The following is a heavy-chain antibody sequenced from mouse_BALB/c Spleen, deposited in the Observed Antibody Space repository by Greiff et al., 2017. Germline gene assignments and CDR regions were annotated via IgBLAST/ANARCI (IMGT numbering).Heavy chain of an antibody. CDR3: ASYGPYAMDY. D-gene: IGHD1-1*02. Sequence: VKLLESGPGLVQPSQSLSITCTVSGFSLTSYGVHWVRQSPGKGLEWLGVIWSGGSTDYNAAFISRLSISKDNSKSQVFFKMNSLQANDTAIYYCASYGPYAMDYWGQGTSVTVSS. CDR1: GFSLTSYG. CDR2: IWSGGST. V-gene: IGHV2-2*02. J-gene: IGHJ4*01.